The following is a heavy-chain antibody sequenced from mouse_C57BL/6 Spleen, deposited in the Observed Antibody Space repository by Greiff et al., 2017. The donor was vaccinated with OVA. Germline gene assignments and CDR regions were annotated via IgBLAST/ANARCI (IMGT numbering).Heavy chain of an antibody. D-gene: IGHD1-1*01. J-gene: IGHJ2*01. Sequence: EVQVVESGGGLVKPGGSLKLSCAASGFTFSDYGMHWVRQAPEKGLEWVAYISSGSSTIYYADTVKGRFTISRDNAKNTLFLQMTSLRSEDTAMYYCARATTVVAPIDYWGQGTTLTVSS. CDR3: ARATTVVAPIDY. CDR1: GFTFSDYG. V-gene: IGHV5-17*01. CDR2: ISSGSSTI.